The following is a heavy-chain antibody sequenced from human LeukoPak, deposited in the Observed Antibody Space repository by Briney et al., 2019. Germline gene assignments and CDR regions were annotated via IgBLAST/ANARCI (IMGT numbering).Heavy chain of an antibody. Sequence: ASVKVSCKASGYTFTGYYMHWVRQAPGQGLEWMGWINPNSGGTNYAQKFQGRVTMTRDTSISTAYMKLSRLRSDDTAVYYCAIDSQYGSGPIDYWGQGTLVTVSS. CDR3: AIDSQYGSGPIDY. CDR2: INPNSGGT. V-gene: IGHV1-2*02. J-gene: IGHJ4*02. CDR1: GYTFTGYY. D-gene: IGHD3-10*01.